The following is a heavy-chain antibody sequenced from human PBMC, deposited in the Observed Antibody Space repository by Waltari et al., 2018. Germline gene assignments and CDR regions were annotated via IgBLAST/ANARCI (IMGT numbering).Heavy chain of an antibody. V-gene: IGHV3-48*04. CDR2: INGGGDTI. J-gene: IGHJ2*01. CDR1: GCPLRRYS. D-gene: IGHD3-10*01. Sequence: LVESGGHLVQPGGSLSLSCAAAGCPLRRYSQNGVRQAPGKGLEWISYINGGGDTIYYADPVKGRFTISRDNGRDSVSLQMNSLITDDTAVYYCVGIRGGFWFFDLWGRGTLVTVSS. CDR3: VGIRGGFWFFDL.